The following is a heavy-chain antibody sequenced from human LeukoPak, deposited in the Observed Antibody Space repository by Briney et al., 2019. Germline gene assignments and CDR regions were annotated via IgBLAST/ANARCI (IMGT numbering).Heavy chain of an antibody. D-gene: IGHD6-6*01. Sequence: ASVKVSCKASVYTFTSYGISWVRQAPGQGLEWMGWISAYNGNTNYAQKLQGRVTMTTDTSTSTAYMELRSLRSDDTAVYYCARDLGSSATSTNWFDPWGQGTLVTVSS. CDR3: ARDLGSSATSTNWFDP. CDR2: ISAYNGNT. J-gene: IGHJ5*02. CDR1: VYTFTSYG. V-gene: IGHV1-18*01.